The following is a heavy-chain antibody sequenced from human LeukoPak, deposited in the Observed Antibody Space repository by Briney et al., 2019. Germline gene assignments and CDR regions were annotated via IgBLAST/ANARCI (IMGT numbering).Heavy chain of an antibody. J-gene: IGHJ4*02. Sequence: SETLSLTCTVSGGSISSSSYYWGWIRQPPGKGLEWIGSIYYSGSTYYNPSLKVRVTISVDTSKNQFSLKLSSVTAADTAVYYCARGADLYYGSGSFDYWGQGTLVTVSS. D-gene: IGHD3-10*01. V-gene: IGHV4-39*01. CDR3: ARGADLYYGSGSFDY. CDR1: GGSISSSSYY. CDR2: IYYSGST.